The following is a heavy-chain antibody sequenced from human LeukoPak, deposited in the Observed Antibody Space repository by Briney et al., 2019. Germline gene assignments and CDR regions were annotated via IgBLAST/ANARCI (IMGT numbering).Heavy chain of an antibody. J-gene: IGHJ4*02. Sequence: PSETLSLTCSVSGGSTSNYYWSWIRQPPGKGLEWIGYIYYTGRTNYSPSLKSRVTISVDTSKNQFSLKLSSVTTADTAVYYCARLIYDSGSYLFDYWGQGTLVTVSS. D-gene: IGHD3-10*01. V-gene: IGHV4-59*01. CDR2: IYYTGRT. CDR3: ARLIYDSGSYLFDY. CDR1: GGSTSNYY.